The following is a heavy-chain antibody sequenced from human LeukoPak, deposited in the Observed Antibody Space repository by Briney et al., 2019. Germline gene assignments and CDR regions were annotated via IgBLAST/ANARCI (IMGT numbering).Heavy chain of an antibody. CDR1: GFTFTSFW. Sequence: GGSLRLSCAASGFTFTSFWMTWVRQAPGKGLEWVANIKQDGNEKYLVDSVKGRFTISRDNAKSSLYLQMNSLRAADTAVYYCARGSGPANELELDYRGQGTLVTVSS. CDR3: ARGSGPANELELDY. J-gene: IGHJ4*02. V-gene: IGHV3-7*01. CDR2: IKQDGNEK. D-gene: IGHD1-1*01.